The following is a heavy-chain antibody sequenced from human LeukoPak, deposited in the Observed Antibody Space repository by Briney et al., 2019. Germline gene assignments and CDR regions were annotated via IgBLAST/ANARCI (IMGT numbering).Heavy chain of an antibody. Sequence: GGSLRLSCAASGFTFSSYAMSWVRQAPGKGLEWVGRIKSKTDGGTTDYAAPVKGRFTISRDDSKNTLYLQMNSLRTEDTAVYYCTTAVHYDFWSGYSDRDYWGQGTLVTVSS. CDR3: TTAVHYDFWSGYSDRDY. V-gene: IGHV3-15*01. CDR1: GFTFSSYA. CDR2: IKSKTDGGTT. D-gene: IGHD3-3*01. J-gene: IGHJ4*02.